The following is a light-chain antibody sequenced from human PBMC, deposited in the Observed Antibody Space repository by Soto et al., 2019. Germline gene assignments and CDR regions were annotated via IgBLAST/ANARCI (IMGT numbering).Light chain of an antibody. CDR1: QRIYSN. J-gene: IGKJ4*01. CDR2: GAS. Sequence: EIVMTQSPATLSVSPGERVTFSCRASQRIYSNLAWYQHTPGQAPRLLISGASTGATGLPSRFSGSGSGTDFTLTINSLQSEDVAVYYCQQHDNWPLTFGGGTKVDIK. V-gene: IGKV3-15*01. CDR3: QQHDNWPLT.